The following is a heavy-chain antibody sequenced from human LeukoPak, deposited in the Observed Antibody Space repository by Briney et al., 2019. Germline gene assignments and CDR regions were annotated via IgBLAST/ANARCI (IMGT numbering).Heavy chain of an antibody. CDR1: GFTFSSYA. J-gene: IGHJ4*02. V-gene: IGHV3-23*01. CDR3: AKDPVYCGGDCYSGYYFDY. D-gene: IGHD2-21*01. CDR2: ISGSGGST. Sequence: GGSLRLSCAASGFTFSSYAMSWVGQAQGRGLGWASAISGSGGSTYYADSVKGRFTISRDNSKNTLYLQMNSLRAEDTAVYYCAKDPVYCGGDCYSGYYFDYWGQGTLVTVSS.